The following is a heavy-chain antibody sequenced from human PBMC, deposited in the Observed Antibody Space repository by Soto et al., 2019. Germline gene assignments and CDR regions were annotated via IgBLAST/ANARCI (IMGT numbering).Heavy chain of an antibody. CDR2: INHSGRT. CDR3: ARHRDYDYLDY. V-gene: IGHV4-34*01. CDR1: GESFRDYY. D-gene: IGHD5-12*01. J-gene: IGHJ4*02. Sequence: SETLSLTCAVHGESFRDYYWSLIRQPPGKGLEWIGEINHSGRTNYNPSLKSRVTISVDTSKNQFSLKLSSVTAADTAVYYCARHRDYDYLDYWGQGTLVTVSS.